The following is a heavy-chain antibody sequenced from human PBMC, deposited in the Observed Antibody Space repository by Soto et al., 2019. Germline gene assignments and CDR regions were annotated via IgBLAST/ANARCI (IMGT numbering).Heavy chain of an antibody. V-gene: IGHV1-69*06. CDR1: GGTLSDHG. Sequence: QVQLEQSGAEVKKPGSSVKISCKASGGTLSDHGVSWLRQAPGQGLEWVGGTIPVFNTAKYEPKFQGKVTIAADKPTNIAYMELGSLRSDDTAFYYCARGVYGSGNYYTGPSAFAIWGQGTLVIVSS. CDR2: TIPVFNTA. J-gene: IGHJ3*02. CDR3: ARGVYGSGNYYTGPSAFAI. D-gene: IGHD3-10*01.